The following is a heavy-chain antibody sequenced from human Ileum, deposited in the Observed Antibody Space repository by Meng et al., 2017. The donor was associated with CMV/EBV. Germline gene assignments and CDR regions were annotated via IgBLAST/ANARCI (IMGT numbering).Heavy chain of an antibody. CDR2: IYNSGST. CDR1: GDSIRSYY. CDR3: AREMSSCSNSIRYGVDS. V-gene: IGHV4-4*07. D-gene: IGHD2-2*01. J-gene: IGHJ4*02. Sequence: SGPGLVKPSETLSLTCTVSGDSIRSYYWSWIRQPAGKGLEWIGRIYNSGSTNYNLSLKSRVTMSVDTSKNQFSLKLTSVTAADTAIYYCAREMSSCSNSIRYGVDSWGQGTLVTVSS.